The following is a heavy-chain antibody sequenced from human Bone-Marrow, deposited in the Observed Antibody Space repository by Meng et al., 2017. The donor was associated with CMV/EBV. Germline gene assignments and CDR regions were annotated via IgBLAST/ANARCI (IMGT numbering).Heavy chain of an antibody. CDR3: AREQYDFWSGYSTYYFDY. CDR2: TSHGGST. CDR1: GGSFSGYY. Sequence: SETLSLTCAVYGGSFSGYYWSWIRQPPGKGLEWIGETSHGGSTNYNPSLKSRVTISVDTSKNQFSLKLSSVTAADTAVYYCAREQYDFWSGYSTYYFDYWDQGTLVTVSS. V-gene: IGHV4-34*01. J-gene: IGHJ4*02. D-gene: IGHD3-3*01.